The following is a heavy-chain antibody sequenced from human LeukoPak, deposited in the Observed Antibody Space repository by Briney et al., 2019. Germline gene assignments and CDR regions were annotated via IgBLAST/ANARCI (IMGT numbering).Heavy chain of an antibody. V-gene: IGHV4-4*07. J-gene: IGHJ5*02. Sequence: SETLSLTCTVSGGSISGYYWSWIRQPAGKGLEWIGRIYTSGSTNYNPSLKSRVIMSVDTSKNQFSLKLSSVTAADTAVYYCARASPTTNKGAYGWFDPWGQGTLVTVSS. CDR2: IYTSGST. CDR1: GGSISGYY. CDR3: ARASPTTNKGAYGWFDP. D-gene: IGHD1-14*01.